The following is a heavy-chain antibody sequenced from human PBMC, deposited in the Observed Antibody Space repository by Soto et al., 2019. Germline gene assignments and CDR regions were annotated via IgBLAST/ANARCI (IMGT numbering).Heavy chain of an antibody. CDR3: ARWRYFDGLSTPEYYYYGMDG. CDR2: INPNSGGT. CDR1: GYTFTGYY. D-gene: IGHD3-9*01. Sequence: ASVKVSCKASGYTFTGYYMHWVRQAPGQGLEWMGWINPNSGGTNYAQKFQGWVTMTRDTSISTAYMELSRLRSDDTAVYYCARWRYFDGLSTPEYYYYGMDGWGQGTTVTFSS. V-gene: IGHV1-2*04. J-gene: IGHJ6*02.